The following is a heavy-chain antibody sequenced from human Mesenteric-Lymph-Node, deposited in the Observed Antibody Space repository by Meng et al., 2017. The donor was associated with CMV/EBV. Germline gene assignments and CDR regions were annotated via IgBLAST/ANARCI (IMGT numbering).Heavy chain of an antibody. CDR1: GFIFSSYW. Sequence: GESLKISCAASGFIFSSYWMHWVRQAPGKGLEWVSGINWNGGSTGYADSVKGRFTISRDNAKNSLYLQMNSLRAEDTAIYFCAGGSSDYFSLDYWGQGTLVTVSS. CDR2: INWNGGST. J-gene: IGHJ4*02. D-gene: IGHD6-25*01. CDR3: AGGSSDYFSLDY. V-gene: IGHV3-20*04.